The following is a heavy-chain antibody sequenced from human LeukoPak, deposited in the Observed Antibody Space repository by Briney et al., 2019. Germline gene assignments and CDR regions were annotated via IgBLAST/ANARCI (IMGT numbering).Heavy chain of an antibody. CDR3: ERDSSSSSHHFGY. J-gene: IGHJ4*02. CDR2: IYHTGST. Sequence: PSGTLSLTCAVSGGSISSSNWWRWVSQPPGKGLVWIGEIYHTGSTNYNPSLKSGVTISVNKSKKQFSLKLSAAAAADTAVYCCERDSSSSSHHFGYWGQGTLVTVSS. CDR1: GGSISSSNW. D-gene: IGHD6-13*01. V-gene: IGHV4-4*01.